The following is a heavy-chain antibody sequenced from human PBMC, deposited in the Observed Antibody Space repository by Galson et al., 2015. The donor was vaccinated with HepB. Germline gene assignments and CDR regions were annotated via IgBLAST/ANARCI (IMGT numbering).Heavy chain of an antibody. J-gene: IGHJ6*03. V-gene: IGHV1-18*01. CDR3: ARERAGGSWSPGGYYYYYMDV. CDR2: ISAYNGNT. Sequence: SVKVSCKASGYTFTSYGISWVRQAPGQGLEWMGWISAYNGNTNYAQKLQGRVTMTTDTSTSTAYMELRSLRSDDTAVYYCARERAGGSWSPGGYYYYYMDVWGKGTTVTVSS. D-gene: IGHD6-13*01. CDR1: GYTFTSYG.